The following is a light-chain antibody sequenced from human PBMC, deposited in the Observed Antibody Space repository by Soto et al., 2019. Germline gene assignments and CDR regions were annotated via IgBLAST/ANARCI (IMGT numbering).Light chain of an antibody. J-gene: IGKJ1*01. CDR1: QSLLHSNGYNY. CDR2: LGS. V-gene: IGKV2-28*01. Sequence: DIVMTQSPLSLPVTPGEPASISCRSSQSLLHSNGYNYLDWYLPKPGQSPQLLIYLGSNRASGVPDRCSGSGSGTDFTLKISRVEAEDVGVYYCMQALQTAWTFGQGTKVEIK. CDR3: MQALQTAWT.